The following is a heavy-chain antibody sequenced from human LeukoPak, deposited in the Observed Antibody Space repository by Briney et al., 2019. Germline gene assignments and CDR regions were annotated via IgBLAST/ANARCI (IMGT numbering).Heavy chain of an antibody. V-gene: IGHV1-18*04. CDR1: GYTFTSYG. CDR3: ARVITMVRGVIAVVTAIHPPDY. Sequence: ASVKVSCKASGYTFTSYGISWVRQAPGQGLEWMGWISAYNGNTNYAQKLQGRVTMTTDTSTSRAYMELRSLRSDDTAVYYCARVITMVRGVIAVVTAIHPPDYWGQGNMVNVSS. J-gene: IGHJ4*02. CDR2: ISAYNGNT. D-gene: IGHD3-10*01.